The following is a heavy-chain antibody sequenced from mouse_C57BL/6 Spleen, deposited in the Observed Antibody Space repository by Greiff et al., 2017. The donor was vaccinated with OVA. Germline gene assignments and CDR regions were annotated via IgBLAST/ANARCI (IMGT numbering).Heavy chain of an antibody. D-gene: IGHD1-1*01. J-gene: IGHJ1*03. CDR3: ARSPIYYGSSYVWYFDV. Sequence: VQLQQSGPELVKPGASVKMSCKASGYTFTDYNMHWVKQSHGKSLEWIGYINPNNGGTSYNQKFKGKATLTVNKSSSTAYMELRSLRSEDSAVYYCARSPIYYGSSYVWYFDVWGTGTTVTVSS. CDR1: GYTFTDYN. CDR2: INPNNGGT. V-gene: IGHV1-22*01.